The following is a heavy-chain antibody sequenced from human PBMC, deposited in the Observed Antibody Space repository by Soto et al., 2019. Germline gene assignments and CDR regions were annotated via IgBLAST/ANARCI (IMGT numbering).Heavy chain of an antibody. J-gene: IGHJ3*02. CDR3: ARATTDYGDVDAFDI. CDR1: GFTVSSNY. D-gene: IGHD4-17*01. V-gene: IGHV3-53*01. Sequence: GGSLRLSCAASGFTVSSNYMSWVRQAPGKGLERVSVFYSGGSTFYADSVKGRFTISRDNSKNTLYLQMNSLRAEDTAVYYCARATTDYGDVDAFDIWGQGTMVTVSS. CDR2: FYSGGST.